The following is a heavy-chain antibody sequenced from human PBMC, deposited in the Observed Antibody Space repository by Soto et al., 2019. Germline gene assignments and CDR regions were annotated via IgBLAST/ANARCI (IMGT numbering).Heavy chain of an antibody. CDR2: TSYDGSNR. D-gene: IGHD5-18*01. J-gene: IGHJ4*02. V-gene: IGHV3-30*04. CDR1: GFTFGSIA. Sequence: QVQLVESGGGAVQPGRSLRLSCTASGFTFGSIAMHWVRQAPGRGLEWVALTSYDGSNRYYADSVQGRFTISRDNSRNRLFLQMNSLRVEDTAVYYCAREKGLRLDYWGQGTLVTVSS. CDR3: AREKGLRLDY.